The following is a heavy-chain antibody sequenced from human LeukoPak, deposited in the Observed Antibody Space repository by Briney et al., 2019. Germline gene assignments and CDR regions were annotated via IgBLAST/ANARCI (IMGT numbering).Heavy chain of an antibody. CDR2: ISSSSSTI. V-gene: IGHV3-48*01. CDR3: ARVLSFYYYYYMDV. Sequence: GGSLRLSCAASGFTFSSYSMNWVRQAPGKGLEWVSYISSSSSTIYYADSVKGRFTISRDNAKNSLCLQMNSLRAEDTAVYYCARVLSFYYYYYMDVWGKGTTVTVSS. CDR1: GFTFSSYS. D-gene: IGHD5/OR15-5a*01. J-gene: IGHJ6*03.